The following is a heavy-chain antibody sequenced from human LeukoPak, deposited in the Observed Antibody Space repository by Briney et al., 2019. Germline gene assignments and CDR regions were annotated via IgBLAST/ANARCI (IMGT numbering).Heavy chain of an antibody. CDR1: GFPFSSYA. CDR2: ISSNGGST. J-gene: IGHJ5*02. CDR3: VKGDILTGYYSLGP. Sequence: GGSLRLSCSASGFPFSSYAMHWVRHAPGKGLECVSGISSNGGSTYYADSVKGRFTISRDNSKNTLYLQMSSLGTEDTAVYYCVKGDILTGYYSLGPWGQGTLVTVSS. D-gene: IGHD3-9*01. V-gene: IGHV3-64D*06.